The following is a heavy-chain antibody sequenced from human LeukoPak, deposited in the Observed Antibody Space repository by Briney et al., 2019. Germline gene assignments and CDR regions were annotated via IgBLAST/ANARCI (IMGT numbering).Heavy chain of an antibody. J-gene: IGHJ4*02. Sequence: PGGSLRLSCAASGFTFSTYNMNWVRQAPGKGLEWISYISTSTITIYYADSVKGRFTIFRDNAKNSLYLQMSNLRDEDTAVYYCANHLACGSTSCPPFDYWGQGTLVTVSS. CDR3: ANHLACGSTSCPPFDY. CDR1: GFTFSTYN. V-gene: IGHV3-48*02. D-gene: IGHD2-2*01. CDR2: ISTSTITI.